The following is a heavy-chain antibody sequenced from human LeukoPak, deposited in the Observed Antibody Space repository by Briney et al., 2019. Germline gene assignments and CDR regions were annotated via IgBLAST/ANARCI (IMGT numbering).Heavy chain of an antibody. CDR1: GFTFSSYA. D-gene: IGHD3-9*01. CDR3: AKERDYDILTGYYDY. CDR2: ISGSGGST. J-gene: IGHJ4*02. V-gene: IGHV3-23*01. Sequence: PGGSLRLSRATSGFTFSSYAMSWVRQAPGKGLEWVSAISGSGGSTYYADSVKGRFTISRDNSKNTLYLQMNSLRAEDTAVYYCAKERDYDILTGYYDYWGQGTLVTVSS.